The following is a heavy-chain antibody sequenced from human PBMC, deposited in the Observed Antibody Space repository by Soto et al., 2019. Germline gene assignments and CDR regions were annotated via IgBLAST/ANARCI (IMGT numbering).Heavy chain of an antibody. CDR1: GYTFTGYY. D-gene: IGHD2-8*01. J-gene: IGHJ5*01. Sequence: ASVKVSCKASGYTFTGYYMHWVRQAPGQGLEWMGWINPNSGGTNYAQKFQGWVTMTRDTSISTAYMELSRLRSDDTAVYYCARAGGASITGTTERRSGDNCTNFVCYLFSGGPWFVSWGQGTLVTVSS. V-gene: IGHV1-2*04. CDR3: ARAGGASITGTTERRSGDNCTNFVCYLFSGGPWFVS. CDR2: INPNSGGT.